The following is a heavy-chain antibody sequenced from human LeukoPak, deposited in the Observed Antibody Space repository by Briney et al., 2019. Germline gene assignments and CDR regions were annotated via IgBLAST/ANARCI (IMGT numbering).Heavy chain of an antibody. CDR1: GGSFSGYY. J-gene: IGHJ4*02. Sequence: SETLSLTCTVYGGSFSGYYWSWIRQPPGKGLEWIGEINHSGSTNYNPSLKSRVTISVDKSKNQFSLKLSSVTAADTAVYYCARDNLSDDSSGYYLDYWGQGTLVTVSS. CDR2: INHSGST. V-gene: IGHV4-34*01. CDR3: ARDNLSDDSSGYYLDY. D-gene: IGHD3-22*01.